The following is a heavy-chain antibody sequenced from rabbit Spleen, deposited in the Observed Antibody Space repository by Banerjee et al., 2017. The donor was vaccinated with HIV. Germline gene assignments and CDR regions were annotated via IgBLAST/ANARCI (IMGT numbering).Heavy chain of an antibody. Sequence: HLKESGGGLVQPGGSLKLSCTASGFTLSSYYMNWVRQAPGKGLEWIGYIDPVFGITYYANWVSGRFSISRENAQNTVFLQMTSLTVADTATYFCARDGAGGSYFALWGPGTLVTVS. J-gene: IGHJ6*01. CDR1: GFTLSSYY. D-gene: IGHD8-1*01. CDR3: ARDGAGGSYFAL. CDR2: IDPVFGIT. V-gene: IGHV1S7*01.